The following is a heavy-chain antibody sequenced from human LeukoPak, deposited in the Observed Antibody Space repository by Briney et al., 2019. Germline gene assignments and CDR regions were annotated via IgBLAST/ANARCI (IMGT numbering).Heavy chain of an antibody. Sequence: PGGSLRLSCAAAGFTFSSYGMHWVRQAPGKGLEWVAVISYDGSNKYYADSVKDRFTISRDNSKNTLYLQMNSLRAEDTAVYYCAKDRVAAAGLFDYWGQGTLVTVSS. J-gene: IGHJ4*02. D-gene: IGHD6-13*01. CDR1: GFTFSSYG. CDR2: ISYDGSNK. CDR3: AKDRVAAAGLFDY. V-gene: IGHV3-30*18.